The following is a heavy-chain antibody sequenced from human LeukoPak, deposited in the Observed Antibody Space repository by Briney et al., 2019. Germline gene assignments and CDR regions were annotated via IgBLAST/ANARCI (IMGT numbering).Heavy chain of an antibody. CDR2: ISGSGGST. D-gene: IGHD1-20*01. CDR3: AKDIRGITGTTYFDY. J-gene: IGHJ4*02. Sequence: XAXSWVRQAPGXGLEXVSAISGSGGSTYYADSVKGRFTISRDNSKNTLYLQMNSLRAEDTAVYYCAKDIRGITGTTYFDYWGQGTLVTVSS. V-gene: IGHV3-23*01. CDR1: XA.